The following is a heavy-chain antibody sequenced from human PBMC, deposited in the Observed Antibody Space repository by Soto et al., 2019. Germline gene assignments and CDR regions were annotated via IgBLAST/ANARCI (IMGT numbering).Heavy chain of an antibody. J-gene: IGHJ5*02. D-gene: IGHD2-15*01. Sequence: QLQLQESGPGLVKPSETLSLTCTGSGGSISTRSYYWGWIRQPPGQGLELIGSILYSGSTYYNPSIKSRVTISVDTSKNLFSLKLSSLTAADTAVYYCARHRLFCSGGSCFWFDPWGQGTLVTVSS. CDR2: ILYSGST. V-gene: IGHV4-39*01. CDR3: ARHRLFCSGGSCFWFDP. CDR1: GGSISTRSYY.